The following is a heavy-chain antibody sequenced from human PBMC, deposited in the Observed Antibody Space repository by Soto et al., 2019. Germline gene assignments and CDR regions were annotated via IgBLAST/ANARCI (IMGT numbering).Heavy chain of an antibody. CDR3: ARARSSAINSYHFDY. Sequence: GGSLRLSCAASGFTFSSYSMNWVRQAPGKGLEWVSSISSSSSYIYYADSVKGRFTISRDNAKNSLYLQMNSLRAEDTAVYYCARARSSAINSYHFDYWGQGTLVTVSS. V-gene: IGHV3-21*01. CDR2: ISSSSSYI. D-gene: IGHD6-25*01. J-gene: IGHJ4*02. CDR1: GFTFSSYS.